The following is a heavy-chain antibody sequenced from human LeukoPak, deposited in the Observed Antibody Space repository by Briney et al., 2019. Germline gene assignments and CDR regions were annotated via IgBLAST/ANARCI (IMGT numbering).Heavy chain of an antibody. V-gene: IGHV4-39*07. D-gene: IGHD3-9*01. Sequence: SETLSLTCTVSGGSISSSSYYWGWIRQPPGKGLEWIGSIYYSGSTYYNPSLKSRVTISVDTSKNQFSLKLSSVTAADTAVYYCARAGRGYDILTGYSQNWFDPWGQGTLVTVSS. CDR3: ARAGRGYDILTGYSQNWFDP. J-gene: IGHJ5*02. CDR2: IYYSGST. CDR1: GGSISSSSYY.